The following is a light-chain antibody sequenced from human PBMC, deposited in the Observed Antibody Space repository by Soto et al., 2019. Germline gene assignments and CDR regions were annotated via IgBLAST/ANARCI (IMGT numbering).Light chain of an antibody. CDR1: QRVSSSY. CDR2: GAS. V-gene: IGKV3-20*01. J-gene: IGKJ2*01. CDR3: QQYGSSPSYT. Sequence: PGERATLSCRASQRVSSSYLAWYQQKPGQAPRLLIYGASSRATGIPDRFSGSGSGTDFTLTISRLEPEDFAVYYCQQYGSSPSYTFGQGTKLEIK.